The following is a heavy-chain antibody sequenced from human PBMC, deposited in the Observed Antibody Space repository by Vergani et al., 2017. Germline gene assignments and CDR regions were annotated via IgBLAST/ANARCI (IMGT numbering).Heavy chain of an antibody. CDR1: GITFKNAW. Sequence: EVQVVESGGGLINPGGSLRLSCVVSGITFKNAWINWVRQAPGKGLEGIGRIRSKNDGGTADYAAPLKGRFTISRDDSKNSAFLLVNNLKTEDTAVYFCYTDYHDYWGKGTMVTVSS. V-gene: IGHV3-15*01. D-gene: IGHD2-2*02. J-gene: IGHJ4*02. CDR3: YTDYHDY. CDR2: IRSKNDGGTA.